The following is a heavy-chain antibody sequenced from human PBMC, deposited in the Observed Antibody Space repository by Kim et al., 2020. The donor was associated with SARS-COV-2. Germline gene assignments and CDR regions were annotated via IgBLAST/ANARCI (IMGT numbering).Heavy chain of an antibody. J-gene: IGHJ4*02. CDR3: ARRTPNYFGSGSYYYFDF. Sequence: KRRVTISVDTSQNQFSLKLNSVTAADTAVYYCARRTPNYFGSGSYYYFDFWGQGTLVTVSS. D-gene: IGHD3-10*01. V-gene: IGHV4-61*07.